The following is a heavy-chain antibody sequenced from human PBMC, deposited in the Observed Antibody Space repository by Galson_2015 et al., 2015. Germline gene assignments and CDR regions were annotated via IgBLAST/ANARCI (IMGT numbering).Heavy chain of an antibody. J-gene: IGHJ5*02. D-gene: IGHD3-10*01. V-gene: IGHV3-30-3*01. CDR1: AFTFGTYV. CDR2: VSNDGSKT. Sequence: SLRLSCADSAFTFGTYVMHWVRQAPGKGLEWVSVVSNDGSKTSYADSVKGRFTISRDNSKNSLYLQMNSLRVEDTAVYFCARGETYYNSGTFAPLDPWGQGTLVTVSS. CDR3: ARGETYYNSGTFAPLDP.